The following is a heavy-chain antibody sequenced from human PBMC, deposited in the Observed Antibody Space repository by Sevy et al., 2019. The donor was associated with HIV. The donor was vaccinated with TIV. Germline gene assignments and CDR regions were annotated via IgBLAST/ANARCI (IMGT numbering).Heavy chain of an antibody. D-gene: IGHD6-19*01. V-gene: IGHV1-2*02. J-gene: IGHJ6*02. CDR2: LNPNSGGT. CDR1: GYTFTGYY. CDR3: ARDHERIAVADLYYYYGMDV. Sequence: ASVKVSCKASGYTFTGYYMHWVRQAPGQGLEWRGWLNPNSGGTNDAQKFQGRVTMTRDTSISTAYMELSRLRSDDTAVYYCARDHERIAVADLYYYYGMDVWGQGTTVTVSS.